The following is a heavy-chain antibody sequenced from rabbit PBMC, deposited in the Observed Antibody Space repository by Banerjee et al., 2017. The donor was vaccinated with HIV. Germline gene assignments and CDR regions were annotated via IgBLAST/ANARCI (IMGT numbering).Heavy chain of an antibody. J-gene: IGHJ4*01. CDR1: GFSFSSSYW. V-gene: IGHV1S45*01. D-gene: IGHD8-1*01. CDR3: ARDLGGSSDL. Sequence: QQQLVESGGGLVKPGGSLTLTCTTSGFSFSSSYWICWVRQAPVTGLEWIACINAGNDDEICYASWAKGRFTISKTSSTTVTLQMTSLTAADTATYFCARDLGGSSDLWGPGTLVTVS. CDR2: INAGNDDEI.